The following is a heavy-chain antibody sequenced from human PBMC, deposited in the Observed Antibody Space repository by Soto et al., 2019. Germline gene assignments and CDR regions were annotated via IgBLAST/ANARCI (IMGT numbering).Heavy chain of an antibody. J-gene: IGHJ6*02. CDR2: IKQDGSEK. CDR1: GFTFSSYW. CDR3: ARDEALARADSMAV. V-gene: IGHV3-7*01. Sequence: PGGSLRLSCAASGFTFSSYWMSWVRQAPGKGLEWVANIKQDGSEKYYVDSVKGRFTISRDNAKNSLYLQMNSLRAEDTAVYYCARDEALARADSMAVWGQGTTVTVSS.